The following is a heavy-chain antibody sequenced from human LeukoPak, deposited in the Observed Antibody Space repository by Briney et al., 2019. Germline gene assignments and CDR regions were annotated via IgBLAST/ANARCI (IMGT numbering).Heavy chain of an antibody. V-gene: IGHV1-2*02. D-gene: IGHD2-2*01. J-gene: IGHJ5*02. CDR1: GYTFIGYY. CDR3: ARDTCRSTSCWWGNNWFDA. CDR2: INPNSGGT. Sequence: GASVKLSCKASGYTFIGYYMHWVRQAPGQGLEWRGWINPNSGGTNYAQKFQGRVTMTRDTSISTAYMELSRLRSDDTALDYCARDTCRSTSCWWGNNWFDARGQETLVTFSS.